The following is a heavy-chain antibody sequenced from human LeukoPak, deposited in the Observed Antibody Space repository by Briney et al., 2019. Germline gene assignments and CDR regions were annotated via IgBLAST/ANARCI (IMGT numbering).Heavy chain of an antibody. V-gene: IGHV3-48*03. CDR2: ISSSGSTI. CDR1: GFTFSIYE. Sequence: GGSLRLSCTASGFTFSIYEMNWVRQAPGKGLEWVSYISSSGSTIYYADSVKGRYTISRDNAKNSLYLKMNTVRAEDTAVYYCARDSSMLRGPLVIYYFDFWGQGTLVTVSS. D-gene: IGHD3-10*01. J-gene: IGHJ4*02. CDR3: ARDSSMLRGPLVIYYFDF.